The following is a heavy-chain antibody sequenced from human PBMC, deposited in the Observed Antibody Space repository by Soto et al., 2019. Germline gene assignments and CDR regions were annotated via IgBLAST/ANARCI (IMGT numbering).Heavy chain of an antibody. V-gene: IGHV3-23*01. CDR2: ISGSGGVT. Sequence: EVQLLESGGGLIQPVGSLRLSCAASGFTFSTYAMTWVRQTPGKGLEWVSSISGSGGVTYYADSVKGRFTISRDNSKNTLYLQMDSLRADDTAVYFCTKPVVPSAPRVFGYWGQGTLVTVSS. D-gene: IGHD2-2*01. CDR1: GFTFSTYA. CDR3: TKPVVPSAPRVFGY. J-gene: IGHJ4*02.